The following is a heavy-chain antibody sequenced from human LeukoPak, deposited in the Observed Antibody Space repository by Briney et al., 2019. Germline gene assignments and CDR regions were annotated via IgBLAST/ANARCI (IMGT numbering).Heavy chain of an antibody. CDR3: ARGIAAAGTNYFDY. CDR2: ISSSSSYI. Sequence: SGGSLRLSCAASGFTFSSYSMNCVRQAPGKGLEWVSSISSSSSYIYYADSVKGRFTISRDNAKNSLYLQMNSLRAEDTAVYYCARGIAAAGTNYFDYWGQGTLVTVSS. J-gene: IGHJ4*02. V-gene: IGHV3-21*01. D-gene: IGHD6-13*01. CDR1: GFTFSSYS.